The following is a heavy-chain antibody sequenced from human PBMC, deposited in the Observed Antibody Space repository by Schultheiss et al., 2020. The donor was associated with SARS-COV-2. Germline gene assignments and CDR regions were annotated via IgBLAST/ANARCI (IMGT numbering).Heavy chain of an antibody. CDR1: GGSFSGYY. CDR3: ARGGSSNQPLQYYYYMDV. Sequence: SETLSLTCAVYGGSFSGYYWSWIRQPPGKGLEWIGEINHSGSNKYNPSLKSRVTISVDKSKNQFSLKLSSVTAADTAVYYCARGGSSNQPLQYYYYMDVWGKGTPVTVSS. V-gene: IGHV4-34*01. D-gene: IGHD4-11*01. J-gene: IGHJ6*03. CDR2: INHSGSN.